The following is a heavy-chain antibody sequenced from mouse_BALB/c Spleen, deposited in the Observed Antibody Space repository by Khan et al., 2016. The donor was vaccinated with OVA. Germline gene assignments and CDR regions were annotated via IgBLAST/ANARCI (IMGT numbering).Heavy chain of an antibody. D-gene: IGHD2-12*01. J-gene: IGHJ3*01. Sequence: VQLQQSGPEVVKPGASVKMSCKASGYTFTSSVMHWVKQKPGQGLEWIGYIYPYNDATKYNEKFSGKATLTSDKSSSTAYMELSSLTSEDSAVYFGAPVDTYSVTFAYWGQGTMVTVSA. CDR2: IYPYNDAT. CDR3: APVDTYSVTFAY. V-gene: IGHV1S136*01. CDR1: GYTFTSSV.